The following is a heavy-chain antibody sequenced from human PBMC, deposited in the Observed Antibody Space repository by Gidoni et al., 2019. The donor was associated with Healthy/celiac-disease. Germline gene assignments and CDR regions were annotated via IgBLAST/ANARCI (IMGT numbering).Heavy chain of an antibody. J-gene: IGHJ4*02. D-gene: IGHD2-8*01. CDR1: GVTFSSYA. CDR3: ARETEWVFDY. V-gene: IGHV3-30-3*01. Sequence: QVQLVESGGGVVQPGRSLRPSCAASGVTFSSYAMHWVRQAPGKGLEWVAVISYEGSNKYYADSVKGRFTISRDNSKNTLYLQMNSLRAEDTAVYYCARETEWVFDYWGQGTLVTVSS. CDR2: ISYEGSNK.